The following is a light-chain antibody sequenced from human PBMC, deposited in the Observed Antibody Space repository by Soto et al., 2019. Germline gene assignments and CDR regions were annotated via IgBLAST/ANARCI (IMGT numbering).Light chain of an antibody. V-gene: IGKV3D-15*01. J-gene: IGKJ1*01. CDR3: KQYDDWPRT. CDR1: QSVSSN. Sequence: EIVLTQSPATLSLSPGERATLSCRASQSVSSNLAWYQQKPGQAPRLLIYGTSTRATGIQARFGGSGSGTEFTLTVRSLQSEDFAVYYCKQYDDWPRTFGQGTKVDIK. CDR2: GTS.